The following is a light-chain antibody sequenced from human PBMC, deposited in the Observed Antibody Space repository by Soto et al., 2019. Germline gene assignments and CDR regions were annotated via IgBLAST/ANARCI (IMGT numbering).Light chain of an antibody. CDR3: RPYAGRQTWV. CDR2: DVT. Sequence: QSVLTQPRSVSGSPGQSVTISCTGTSSDVGAYNYVSWYQQHPGKAPKLIIYDVTKRPSGVPDRFSASKSGNTASLTISGLQGEDEGEYYCRPYAGRQTWVFGGGTKLTVL. J-gene: IGLJ3*02. V-gene: IGLV2-11*01. CDR1: SSDVGAYNY.